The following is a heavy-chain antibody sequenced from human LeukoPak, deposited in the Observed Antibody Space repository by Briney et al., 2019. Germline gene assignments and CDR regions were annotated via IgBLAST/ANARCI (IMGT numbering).Heavy chain of an antibody. CDR1: GVSISSGDYY. V-gene: IGHV4-30-4*01. D-gene: IGHD4-17*01. CDR3: ARGVTVTTSDAFDI. Sequence: SQTLSLTCTVSGVSISSGDYYWSWIRQPPGKGLEWIGYIYYSGSTYYNPSLKSRVTISVDTSKNQFSLKLSSVTAADTAVYYCARGVTVTTSDAFDIWGQGTMVTVSS. CDR2: IYYSGST. J-gene: IGHJ3*02.